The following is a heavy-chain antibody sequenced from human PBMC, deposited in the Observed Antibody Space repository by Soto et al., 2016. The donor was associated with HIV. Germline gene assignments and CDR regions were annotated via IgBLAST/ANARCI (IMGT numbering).Heavy chain of an antibody. CDR1: DFRISSSY. CDR3: ARVSPAYFYGMDV. CDR2: IDAGGNS. J-gene: IGHJ6*01. V-gene: IGHV3-66*01. Sequence: EVQLVESGGNLVQPGGSLRLSCAASDFRISSSYIMWVRQAPGRGLEWVSVIDAGGNSHSAESVKGRFIISRDDSNNRMLLQMSSLTVEDTAVYYCARVSPAYFYGMDVWGQGTTVTVSS. D-gene: IGHD3-16*01.